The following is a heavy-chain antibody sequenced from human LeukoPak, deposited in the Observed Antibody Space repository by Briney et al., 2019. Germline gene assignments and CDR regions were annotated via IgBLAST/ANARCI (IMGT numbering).Heavy chain of an antibody. Sequence: ASVKVSCKASGYTFTSYGISWVRQAPGQGLEWMGWISAYNGNTNYAQKLQGRVTMTTDTSTSTAYIELRSLRSDDTAVYYCARDRGGYYGWFDPWGQGTPVTVSS. D-gene: IGHD3-3*01. CDR2: ISAYNGNT. V-gene: IGHV1-18*01. CDR1: GYTFTSYG. J-gene: IGHJ5*02. CDR3: ARDRGGYYGWFDP.